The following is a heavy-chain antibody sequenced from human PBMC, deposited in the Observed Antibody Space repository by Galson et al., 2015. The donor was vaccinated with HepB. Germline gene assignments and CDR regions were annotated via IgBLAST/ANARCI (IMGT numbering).Heavy chain of an antibody. CDR1: GFTFSDYY. D-gene: IGHD6-19*01. Sequence: SLRLSCAASGFTFSDYYMSWIRQAPGKGLEWVSYISSSGSTIYYADSVKGRFTISRDNSKNTLYLQMNSLRAEDTAVYYCAKGGGSDWYFGGSPYGMDVWGQGTTVTVSS. CDR2: ISSSGSTI. J-gene: IGHJ6*02. V-gene: IGHV3-11*01. CDR3: AKGGGSDWYFGGSPYGMDV.